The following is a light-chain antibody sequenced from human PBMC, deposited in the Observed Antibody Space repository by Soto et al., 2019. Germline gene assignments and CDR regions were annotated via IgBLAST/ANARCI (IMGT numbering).Light chain of an antibody. V-gene: IGKV3-11*01. CDR2: DAA. Sequence: EIVLTQSPATLSLSPGERATVSCRASQSVYSLLAWFQQKPGQVPRLLIYDAATRATGIPARFSGSGYGTDFTLTISSLEADDFAVYFCQQRANLWTFGQGTRVQIK. J-gene: IGKJ1*01. CDR1: QSVYSL. CDR3: QQRANLWT.